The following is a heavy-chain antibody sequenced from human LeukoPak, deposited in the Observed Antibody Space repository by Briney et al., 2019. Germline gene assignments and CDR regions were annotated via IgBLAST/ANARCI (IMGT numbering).Heavy chain of an antibody. CDR1: GFTFSSYA. D-gene: IGHD3-22*01. Sequence: GGSLRLSCAASGFTFSSYAMSWVRQAPGKGLEWVANIKQDGSEKHYVDSLKGRFTISRDNAKNSLYLQMNSLRAEDTAVYYCARERYDSSGHYYYYYMDVWGKGTTVTVSS. CDR3: ARERYDSSGHYYYYYMDV. J-gene: IGHJ6*03. CDR2: IKQDGSEK. V-gene: IGHV3-7*01.